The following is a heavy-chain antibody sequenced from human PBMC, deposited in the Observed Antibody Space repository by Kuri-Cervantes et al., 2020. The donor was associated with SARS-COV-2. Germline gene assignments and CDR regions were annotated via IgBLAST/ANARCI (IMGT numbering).Heavy chain of an antibody. CDR3: VRDGDHWNFDY. D-gene: IGHD1-1*01. Sequence: GGSLRLSCAASGFTLSSYWMHWVRQAPGKGLVWVSRINSDGSSTSYADSVKGRFTISRDNAKNTLFLQMNSLRAEDTAVYYCVRDGDHWNFDYWGHGTLVTVSS. CDR1: GFTLSSYW. V-gene: IGHV3-74*01. CDR2: INSDGSST. J-gene: IGHJ4*01.